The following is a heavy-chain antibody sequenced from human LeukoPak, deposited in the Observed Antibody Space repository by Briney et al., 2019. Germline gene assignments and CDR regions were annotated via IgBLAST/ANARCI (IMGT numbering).Heavy chain of an antibody. V-gene: IGHV4-59*01. CDR1: DGSISCYY. J-gene: IGHJ6*02. D-gene: IGHD3-9*01. CDR2: ISYSGST. Sequence: SSDPLSLTCTASDGSISCYYWSWLQLPPGKGLEWMVYISYSGSTNYNPSLQSQVTISVDTSKNNSSLKLSSVTAADTAVYYCARGGAYYDILTGYYYYGMDVWGQETTVTVSS. CDR3: ARGGAYYDILTGYYYYGMDV.